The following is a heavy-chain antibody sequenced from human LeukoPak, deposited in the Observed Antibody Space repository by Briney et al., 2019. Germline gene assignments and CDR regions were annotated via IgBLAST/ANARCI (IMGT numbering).Heavy chain of an antibody. CDR3: ARGGGLDV. V-gene: IGHV3-7*03. D-gene: IGHD3-16*01. J-gene: IGHJ6*02. CDR1: GFTFGSCW. CDR2: INQDGGQK. Sequence: GGSLRLSCAASGFTFGSCWMNWVRQTPGKGLEWVANINQDGGQKFYVDSVKGRFTISRDNAKNSLYLQMSNLRAEDTAVYFCARGGGLDVWGQGATVTVSS.